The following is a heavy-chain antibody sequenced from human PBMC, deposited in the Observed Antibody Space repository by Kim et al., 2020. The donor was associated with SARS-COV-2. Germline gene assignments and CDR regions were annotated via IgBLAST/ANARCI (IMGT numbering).Heavy chain of an antibody. CDR3: TRPGYYGSGSYYDY. Sequence: AASVKGRFTISRDDSKNTAYLQMNSLKTEDTAVYYCTRPGYYGSGSYYDYWGQGTLVTVSS. J-gene: IGHJ4*02. V-gene: IGHV3-73*01. D-gene: IGHD3-10*01.